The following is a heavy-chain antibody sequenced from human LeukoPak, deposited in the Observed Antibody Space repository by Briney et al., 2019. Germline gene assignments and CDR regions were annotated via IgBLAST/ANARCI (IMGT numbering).Heavy chain of an antibody. CDR2: ISSSSSYI. Sequence: GGSLRLSCTASGFTFSSYAMNWVRQAPGKGLEWVSSISSSSSYIYYADSVKGRFTISRDNAKNSLYLQMNSLRAEDTAVYYCAREVDTCFDYWGQGTLVTVSS. J-gene: IGHJ4*02. CDR3: AREVDTCFDY. D-gene: IGHD5-18*01. CDR1: GFTFSSYA. V-gene: IGHV3-21*01.